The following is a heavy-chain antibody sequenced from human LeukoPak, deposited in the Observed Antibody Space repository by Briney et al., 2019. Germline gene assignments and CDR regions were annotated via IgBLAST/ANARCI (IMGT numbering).Heavy chain of an antibody. J-gene: IGHJ4*02. CDR1: GFTFSNYW. Sequence: PGGSLRLSCAGSGFTFSNYWMHWVRQAPGKGLVWVSSISGSGSYRYYADSVKGRFTISRDNAKNSLYLQMNSLRAEDTAVYYCAKVGSDGGNDYWGQGTLVTVSS. V-gene: IGHV3-21*01. D-gene: IGHD4-23*01. CDR2: ISGSGSYR. CDR3: AKVGSDGGNDY.